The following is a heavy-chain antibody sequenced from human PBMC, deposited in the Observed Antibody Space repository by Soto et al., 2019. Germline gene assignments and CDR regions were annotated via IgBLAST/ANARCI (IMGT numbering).Heavy chain of an antibody. CDR1: GGSISSSNW. CDR2: IYHTGST. D-gene: IGHD3-3*02. Sequence: QVQLQESGPGLVKPSGTLSLTCAVSGGSISSSNWWSWVRPPPGKGLEWIGEIYHTGSTNYNPSLKSRVTISVDKSKNQVSMKLSSVTAADTTAVYYCARVLGNDGFDICGQGTMVTVSS. CDR3: ARVLGNDGFDI. J-gene: IGHJ3*02. V-gene: IGHV4-4*02.